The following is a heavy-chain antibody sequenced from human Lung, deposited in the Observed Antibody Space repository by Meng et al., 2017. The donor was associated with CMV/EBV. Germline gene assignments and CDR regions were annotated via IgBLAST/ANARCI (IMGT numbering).Heavy chain of an antibody. J-gene: IGHJ6*02. Sequence: SLKISCAASGFTFDDYAMHWVRQAPGKGLEWVSGISWNSGSIGYADSVKGRFTISRDNAKNSLYLQMNSLRAEDMALYYCAKEDPDKGGMDVWGQGTTVTVSS. CDR1: GFTFDDYA. D-gene: IGHD1-14*01. CDR3: AKEDPDKGGMDV. V-gene: IGHV3-9*03. CDR2: ISWNSGSI.